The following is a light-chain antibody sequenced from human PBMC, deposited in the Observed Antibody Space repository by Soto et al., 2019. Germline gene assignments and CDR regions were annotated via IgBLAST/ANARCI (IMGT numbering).Light chain of an antibody. J-gene: IGLJ2*01. CDR1: SSDVGGYNY. CDR3: CSYAGSYTVV. CDR2: DVS. V-gene: IGLV2-11*01. Sequence: QSALTQPRSVSGSPGQSVTISSTGTSSDVGGYNYVSWYQQHPGKAPKLMIYDVSKRPSGVPDRFSGSKSGNTASLTISGLQAEDEADYYCCSYAGSYTVVFGGGTMVTVL.